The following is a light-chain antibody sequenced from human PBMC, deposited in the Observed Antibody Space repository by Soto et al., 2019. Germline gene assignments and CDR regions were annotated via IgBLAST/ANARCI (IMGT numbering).Light chain of an antibody. CDR1: QSIRIA. CDR2: GTS. J-gene: IGKJ3*01. Sequence: DIQMTQSPPSLSASVGDTVTITCRASQSIRIALNWSRQKPGKAPNLLIYGTSYLRSGVPSRFSGSASGTDFTLTISGLQPEDFATYYCQQSFTKPYTFGPGTRVDF. V-gene: IGKV1-39*01. CDR3: QQSFTKPYT.